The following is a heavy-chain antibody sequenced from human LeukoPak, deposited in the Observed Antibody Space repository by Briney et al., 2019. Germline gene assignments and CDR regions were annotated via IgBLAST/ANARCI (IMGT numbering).Heavy chain of an antibody. CDR1: GGTFSSYA. Sequence: GSSVKVSCKASGGTFSSYAISWVRQAPGQGLEWMGGIIPIFGTANYAQKFQGRVTITADKSTSTAYMELSSLGSEDTAVYYCARASRPGYCSGGSCPFDYWGQGTLVTVSS. CDR3: ARASRPGYCSGGSCPFDY. D-gene: IGHD2-15*01. V-gene: IGHV1-69*06. J-gene: IGHJ4*02. CDR2: IIPIFGTA.